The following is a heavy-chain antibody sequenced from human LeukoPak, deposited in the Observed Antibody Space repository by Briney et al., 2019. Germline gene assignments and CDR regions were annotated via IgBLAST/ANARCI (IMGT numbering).Heavy chain of an antibody. CDR3: ARLFRGVTTFDY. Sequence: GGSLRLSCAASGFSFSTYYMSWVRQGPGKGLEWVATLWPEGSDKRYVDSVRDRFTISRDNAKNSLYLQMNSLSAEDTAVYYCARLFRGVTTFDYWGQGALVTVSS. CDR2: LWPEGSDK. CDR1: GFSFSTYY. J-gene: IGHJ4*02. V-gene: IGHV3-7*01. D-gene: IGHD4-17*01.